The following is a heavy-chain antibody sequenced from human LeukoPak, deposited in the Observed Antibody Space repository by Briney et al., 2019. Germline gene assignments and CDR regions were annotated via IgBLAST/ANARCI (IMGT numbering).Heavy chain of an antibody. D-gene: IGHD6-6*01. CDR2: IYYSGST. CDR1: GGSISSYY. CDR3: ARGVSSSSGSDAFDI. V-gene: IGHV4-59*01. J-gene: IGHJ3*02. Sequence: SETLSLTCTVSGGSISSYYWSWIRQPPGKGLEWIGYIYYSGSTNYNPSLKSRVTISVDTSKNQFSLKLSSVTAADTAVYYCARGVSSSSGSDAFDIWGQGTMVTVSS.